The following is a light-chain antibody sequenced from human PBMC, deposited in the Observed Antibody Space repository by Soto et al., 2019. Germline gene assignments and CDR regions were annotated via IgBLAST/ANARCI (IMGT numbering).Light chain of an antibody. CDR2: DAS. CDR3: QQSLNLPLT. Sequence: DIQMTQSPSSLSASLGDRVTITCRASQDIGHYLNWYQHKPGKAPKLLIYDASSLETGVPPGFSGGESGSDFTLTINNLHPEDVATYYCQQSLNLPLTFGPGTKVDIK. CDR1: QDIGHY. V-gene: IGKV1-33*01. J-gene: IGKJ3*01.